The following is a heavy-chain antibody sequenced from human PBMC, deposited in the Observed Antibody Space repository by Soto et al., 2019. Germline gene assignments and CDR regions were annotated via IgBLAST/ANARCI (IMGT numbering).Heavy chain of an antibody. J-gene: IGHJ6*02. V-gene: IGHV3-48*02. CDR2: ISRTSGTI. Sequence: PGGSLRLSCAASGFTFRSYSLNWVRQAPGRGLEWISYISRTSGTIYYADSVKGRFTISRDNAKNSLFLQMDSLRDEDTAVYYCANQETTFPVAGTLYRLGVWGQGT. CDR3: ANQETTFPVAGTLYRLGV. D-gene: IGHD6-19*01. CDR1: GFTFRSYS.